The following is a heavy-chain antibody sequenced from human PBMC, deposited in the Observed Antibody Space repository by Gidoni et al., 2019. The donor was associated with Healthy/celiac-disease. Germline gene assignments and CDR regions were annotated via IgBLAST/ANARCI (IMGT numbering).Heavy chain of an antibody. CDR3: ASPPQGRGPVDTAMLNNYFDY. CDR1: GFTFSSYG. CDR2: IRYDGSNK. Sequence: QVQLVESGGGVVQPGGSLRLSCAASGFTFSSYGMHWVRQAPGKGLEWVAFIRYDGSNKYYADSVKGRFTISRDNSKNTLYLQMNSLRAEDTAVYYCASPPQGRGPVDTAMLNNYFDYWGQGTLVTVSS. D-gene: IGHD5-18*01. J-gene: IGHJ4*02. V-gene: IGHV3-30*02.